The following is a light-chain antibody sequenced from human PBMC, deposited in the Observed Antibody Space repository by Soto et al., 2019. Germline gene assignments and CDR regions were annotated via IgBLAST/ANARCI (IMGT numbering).Light chain of an antibody. CDR3: QQHNSYPRT. Sequence: IQLTQSPSSLSASVGDRVTITCRASQGISSYLAWYQQKPGKAPKLLIYAASTLQSGVPSRFSGSGSETDFTLTISILKTEDFATYYCQQHNSYPRTFGQGTKVEIK. CDR2: AAS. J-gene: IGKJ1*01. CDR1: QGISSY. V-gene: IGKV1-9*01.